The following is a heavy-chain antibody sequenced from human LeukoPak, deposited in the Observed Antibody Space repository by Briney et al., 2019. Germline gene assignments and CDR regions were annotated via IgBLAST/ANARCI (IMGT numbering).Heavy chain of an antibody. J-gene: IGHJ5*02. CDR2: IKQDGSEK. V-gene: IGHV3-7*01. CDR3: ARVWFPATLVDP. Sequence: GGSLRLSCAASGFTFDDYAMHWVRQAPGKGLEWVANIKQDGSEKYYVDSVKGRFTISRDNAKNSLYLQMNSLRAEDTAVYYCARVWFPATLVDPWGQGTLVTVSS. CDR1: GFTFDDYA. D-gene: IGHD3-9*01.